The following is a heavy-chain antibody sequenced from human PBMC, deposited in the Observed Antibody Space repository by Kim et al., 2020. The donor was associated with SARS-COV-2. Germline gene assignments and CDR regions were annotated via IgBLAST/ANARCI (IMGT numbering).Heavy chain of an antibody. CDR3: ARLYGYFDY. D-gene: IGHD3-10*01. J-gene: IGHJ4*02. Sequence: SSTNYADSVQGRFTISRDNAKNTLYLQMNSLRAEDTAVYYCARLYGYFDYWGQGTLVTVSS. V-gene: IGHV3-74*01. CDR2: SST.